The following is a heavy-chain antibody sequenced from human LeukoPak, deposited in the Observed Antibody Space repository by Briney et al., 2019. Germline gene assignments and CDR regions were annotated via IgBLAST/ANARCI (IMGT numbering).Heavy chain of an antibody. Sequence: ASVKVSCKASGYTFSGYFMHWVRQAPGQGLEWMSWINPNSGGTNYAQRFQGRVTMTRDTSLSTAYMELSGLKSDDSAIYFCARDQYYDSRPLEYWGQGTLVTVSS. V-gene: IGHV1-2*02. J-gene: IGHJ4*02. CDR1: GYTFSGYF. CDR3: ARDQYYDSRPLEY. CDR2: INPNSGGT. D-gene: IGHD3-22*01.